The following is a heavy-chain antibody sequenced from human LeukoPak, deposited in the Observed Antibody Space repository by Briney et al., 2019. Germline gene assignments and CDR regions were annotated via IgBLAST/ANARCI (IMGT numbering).Heavy chain of an antibody. D-gene: IGHD5-18*01. CDR1: GYTFTGYY. V-gene: IGHV1-2*02. CDR3: ATLTEWMQLWPPNFDY. CDR2: IDPNSGGT. Sequence: GASVKVSCKASGYTFTGYYMHWVRQAPGQGLEWMGWIDPNSGGTNYAQKFQGRVTMTRDTSISTAYMELSRLRSDDTAVYYCATLTEWMQLWPPNFDYWGQGTLVTVSS. J-gene: IGHJ4*02.